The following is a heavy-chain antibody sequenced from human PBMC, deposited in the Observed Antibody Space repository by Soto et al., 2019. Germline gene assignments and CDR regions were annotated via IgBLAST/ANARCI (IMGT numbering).Heavy chain of an antibody. V-gene: IGHV4-59*01. CDR3: ARETIAVAGTFDYYYYMDV. D-gene: IGHD6-19*01. CDR1: GGSISSYY. CDR2: IYYSGST. J-gene: IGHJ6*03. Sequence: SETLSLTCTVSGGSISSYYWSWIRQPPGKGLEWIGYIYYSGSTNYNPSLKSRVTISVDTSKNQFSLKLSSVTAADTAVYYCARETIAVAGTFDYYYYMDVWGKGTTVTVSS.